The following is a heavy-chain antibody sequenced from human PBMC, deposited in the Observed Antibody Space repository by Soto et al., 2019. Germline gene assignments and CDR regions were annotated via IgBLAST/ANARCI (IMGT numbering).Heavy chain of an antibody. J-gene: IGHJ3*02. CDR2: INPNSGGT. Sequence: QVPLVQSGAEVKKPGASVKVSCKASGYTFTGYYMHWVRQAPGQGLEWMGWINPNSGGTNYAQKFQGRVTMTRDTSISTAYMELSRLRSDDTAVYYCARELPAGYCSGGSCGDDAFDIWGQGTMVTVSS. CDR3: ARELPAGYCSGGSCGDDAFDI. D-gene: IGHD2-15*01. CDR1: GYTFTGYY. V-gene: IGHV1-2*02.